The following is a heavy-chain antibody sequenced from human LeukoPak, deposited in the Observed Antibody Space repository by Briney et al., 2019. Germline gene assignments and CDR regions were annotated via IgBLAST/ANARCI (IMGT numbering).Heavy chain of an antibody. CDR2: MNPNSGNT. CDR3: ARYHYYSNWFDP. J-gene: IGHJ5*02. Sequence: ASVKVSCKASGYTFTSYDINWVRQATGQGLEWMGWMNPNSGNTGYAQKFQGRVTMTRNTSISTAYMELSSLRSEDTAVYYCARYHYYSNWFDPWGQGTLVTVSS. V-gene: IGHV1-8*01. D-gene: IGHD4-11*01. CDR1: GYTFTSYD.